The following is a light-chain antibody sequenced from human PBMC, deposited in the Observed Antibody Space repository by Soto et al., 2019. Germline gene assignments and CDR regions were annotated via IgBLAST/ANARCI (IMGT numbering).Light chain of an antibody. J-gene: IGKJ1*01. CDR2: KAS. V-gene: IGKV1-5*03. Sequence: DIQMTQSPSTLSGSVGVRVTITCRASPTISSWLAWYQQKPGKAPKLLIYKASTLKSGVQSKFRGSGSGTEFTLTISSLQPDDLATYYSQHYNRYSEVFGQGTKVQLK. CDR1: PTISSW. CDR3: QHYNRYSEV.